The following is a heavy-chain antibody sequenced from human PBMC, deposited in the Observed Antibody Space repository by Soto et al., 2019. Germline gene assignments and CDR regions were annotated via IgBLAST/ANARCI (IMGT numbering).Heavy chain of an antibody. Sequence: GGSLRLSCAASGFTFSSYSMNWVRQAPGKGLEWVSYISSSSSTIYYADSVKGRFTISRDNAKNSLYLQMNSLRAEDTAVYYCARAGSLGNIAVAFQLTDAFDIWGQGTMVTVSS. CDR2: ISSSSSTI. CDR3: ARAGSLGNIAVAFQLTDAFDI. J-gene: IGHJ3*02. V-gene: IGHV3-48*01. CDR1: GFTFSSYS. D-gene: IGHD6-19*01.